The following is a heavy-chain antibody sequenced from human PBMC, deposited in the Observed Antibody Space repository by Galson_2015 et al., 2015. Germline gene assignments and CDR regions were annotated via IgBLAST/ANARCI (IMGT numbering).Heavy chain of an antibody. CDR2: TYYRSKWYN. D-gene: IGHD2-15*01. CDR3: ARDLGAATLSYYYYGMDV. J-gene: IGHJ6*02. V-gene: IGHV6-1*01. Sequence: CAISGDSVSSNSAAWNWIRQSPSRGLEWPGRTYYRSKWYNDYAVSVKSRITINPDTSKNQFSLQLNSVTPEDTAVYYCARDLGAATLSYYYYGMDVWGQGTTVTVSS. CDR1: GDSVSSNSAA.